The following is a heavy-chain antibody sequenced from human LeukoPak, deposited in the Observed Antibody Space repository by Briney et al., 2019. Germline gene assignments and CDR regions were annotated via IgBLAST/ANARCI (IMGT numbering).Heavy chain of an antibody. Sequence: GGSLRLSCAASGVTFSKSWMSWVRQAPGKGLEWVANMNADGSARDYVDSVKSRFTISRDNARKALYLQMSSLRAEDTAVYYCATYTHWVAGDVWGQGTTVTVSS. CDR2: MNADGSAR. CDR1: GVTFSKSW. J-gene: IGHJ6*02. D-gene: IGHD3-16*01. CDR3: ATYTHWVAGDV. V-gene: IGHV3-7*01.